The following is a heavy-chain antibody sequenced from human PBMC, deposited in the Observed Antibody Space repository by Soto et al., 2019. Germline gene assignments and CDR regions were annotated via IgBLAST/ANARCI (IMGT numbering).Heavy chain of an antibody. CDR2: IIPILGIA. CDR3: GSRGSNIGGNGLDP. D-gene: IGHD2-15*01. Sequence: SVKVSCKASGGTFSSYTISWVRQAPGQGIEWMGRIIPILGIANYAQKFQGRVTITADKSTSTAYMELSSLSSEDTAVYYWGSRGSNIGGNGLDPWGRRTLVTVSS. V-gene: IGHV1-69*02. CDR1: GGTFSSYT. J-gene: IGHJ5*02.